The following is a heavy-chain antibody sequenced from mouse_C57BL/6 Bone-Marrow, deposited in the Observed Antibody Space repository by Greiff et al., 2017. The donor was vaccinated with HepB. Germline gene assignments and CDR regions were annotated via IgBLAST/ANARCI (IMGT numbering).Heavy chain of an antibody. CDR1: GYTFTSYW. V-gene: IGHV1-59*01. J-gene: IGHJ1*03. CDR2: IDPSDSYT. D-gene: IGHD1-1*01. Sequence: VQLQQPGAELVRPGTSVKLSCKASGYTFTSYWMHWVKQRPGQGLEWIGVIDPSDSYTNYNQKFKGKATLTVDTSSSTAYMQLSSLTSEDSAVYYCARATVVAPYWYFDVWGTGTTVTVSS. CDR3: ARATVVAPYWYFDV.